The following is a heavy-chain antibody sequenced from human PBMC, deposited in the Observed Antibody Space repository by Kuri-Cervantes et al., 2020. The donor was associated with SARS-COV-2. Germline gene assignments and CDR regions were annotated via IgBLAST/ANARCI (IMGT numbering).Heavy chain of an antibody. J-gene: IGHJ1*01. Sequence: ASVKVSCKASGYTFTSYDINWGRQATGQGLEWMGIINPSGGSTSYAQKFQGRVTMSRDTSTSTVYMELSSLRSEDTAVYYCARGDHYDSSGYYPERVYFQHWGQGTLVTSPQ. CDR2: INPSGGST. CDR1: GYTFTSYD. CDR3: ARGDHYDSSGYYPERVYFQH. D-gene: IGHD3-22*01. V-gene: IGHV1-46*01.